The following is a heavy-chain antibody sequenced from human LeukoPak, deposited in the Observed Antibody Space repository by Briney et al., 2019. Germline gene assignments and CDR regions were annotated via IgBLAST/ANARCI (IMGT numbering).Heavy chain of an antibody. V-gene: IGHV3-20*04. CDR1: GFTFDDYG. J-gene: IGHJ4*02. CDR2: INWNGGST. Sequence: GGSLRLSCAASGFTFDDYGMSWVRQAPGKGLEWVSGINWNGGSTGYADSVKGRFTISRENAKNSLYLQMNSLRAEDTALYYCARVIQYYYDSKGYFDYWGQGTLVTVSS. D-gene: IGHD3-22*01. CDR3: ARVIQYYYDSKGYFDY.